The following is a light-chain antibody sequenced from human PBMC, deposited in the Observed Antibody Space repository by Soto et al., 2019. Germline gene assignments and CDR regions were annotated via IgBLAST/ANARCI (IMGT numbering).Light chain of an antibody. Sequence: QSVLTQPPSASGTPGQRVTISCSGSSSNIGHNTVNWYQQLPGAAPKLLIYYNDRRPSGVPDRFSGSKSGTSASLAISGLQSEDEADYYCAAWDDSLNGYVVFGGGTKLTVL. CDR2: YND. CDR1: SSNIGHNT. V-gene: IGLV1-44*01. J-gene: IGLJ2*01. CDR3: AAWDDSLNGYVV.